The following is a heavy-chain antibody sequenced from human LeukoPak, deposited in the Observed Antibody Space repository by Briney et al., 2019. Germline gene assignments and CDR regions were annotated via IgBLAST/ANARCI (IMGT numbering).Heavy chain of an antibody. CDR3: ARSYGSGSYYFDY. Sequence: ASVKVSCKASGYTFTGYYMHWMRQAPGQGLEWMGWINPNSGGTNYAQKFQGRVTMTRDTSISTAYMELSRLRSDDTAVYYCARSYGSGSYYFDYWGQGTLVTVSS. D-gene: IGHD3-10*01. J-gene: IGHJ4*02. CDR2: INPNSGGT. V-gene: IGHV1-2*02. CDR1: GYTFTGYY.